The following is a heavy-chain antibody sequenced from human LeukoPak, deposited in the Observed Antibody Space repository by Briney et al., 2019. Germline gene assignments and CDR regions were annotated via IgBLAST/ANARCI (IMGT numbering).Heavy chain of an antibody. CDR2: INPNTGGT. Sequence: PWASVRVSCKASGYTFTGYFMHWVRQAPGQGLDWMGWINPNTGGTKYAQKFQGRVTMTRDTSIGTAYMELSTVTSDDTAVYFCARVHATGYFSLDLGYWGPGTLVTVSS. J-gene: IGHJ4*02. CDR1: GYTFTGYF. CDR3: ARVHATGYFSLDLGY. V-gene: IGHV1-2*02. D-gene: IGHD3-9*01.